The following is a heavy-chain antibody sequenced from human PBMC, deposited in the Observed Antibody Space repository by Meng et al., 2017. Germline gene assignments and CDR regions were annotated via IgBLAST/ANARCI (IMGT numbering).Heavy chain of an antibody. CDR3: LDEAPRSDY. Sequence: VQLGACGGGLVQLGGSQRLSCAASGFTFNNYWMHWVRQVPGKGLVWVSRISGDGSITNYADSVKGRFTISRDNAKNTLYLQMNSLRPEDTAVYYCLDEAPRSDYWGQGSLVTVSS. V-gene: IGHV3-74*01. CDR2: ISGDGSIT. CDR1: GFTFNNYW. D-gene: IGHD1-1*01. J-gene: IGHJ4*02.